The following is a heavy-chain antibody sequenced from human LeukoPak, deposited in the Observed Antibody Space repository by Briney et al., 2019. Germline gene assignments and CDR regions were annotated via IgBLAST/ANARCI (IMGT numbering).Heavy chain of an antibody. J-gene: IGHJ4*02. CDR3: ASFRNRGWLSLDDFDY. CDR1: GFTFSSYS. CDR2: ISSSSSYI. D-gene: IGHD3-22*01. V-gene: IGHV3-21*01. Sequence: PGGSLRLSCAASGFTFSSYSMNWVRQAPGKGLEWVSSISSSSSYIYYADSVKGRFTISRDNAKNSLYLQMNSLRAEDTAVYYCASFRNRGWLSLDDFDYWGQGTLVTVSS.